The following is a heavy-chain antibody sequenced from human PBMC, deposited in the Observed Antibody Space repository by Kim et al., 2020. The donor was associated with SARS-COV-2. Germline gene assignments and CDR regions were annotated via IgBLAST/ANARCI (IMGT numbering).Heavy chain of an antibody. V-gene: IGHV3-11*04. J-gene: IGHJ6*02. CDR1: GFTFSDYY. CDR3: ARDRAPRLRYFDWDYYYSALDV. D-gene: IGHD3-9*01. CDR2: ISSSGSTI. Sequence: GGSLRLSCAASGFTFSDYYMSWIRQAPGKGLEWVSYISSSGSTIYYADSVKGRFTISRDNAKNSLYLQMNSLRAEDTAVYYCARDRAPRLRYFDWDYYYSALDVWGQGPTVTVSS.